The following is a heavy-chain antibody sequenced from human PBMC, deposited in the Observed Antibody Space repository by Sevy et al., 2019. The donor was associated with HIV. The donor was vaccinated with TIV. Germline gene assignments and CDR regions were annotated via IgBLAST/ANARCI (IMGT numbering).Heavy chain of an antibody. CDR1: GFTFSSYS. D-gene: IGHD3-22*01. Sequence: GGSLRLSCAASGFTFSSYSMNWVRQAPGKGLEWVSSISSSSSYTYYADSVKGRFTISRDNGKNSLYLQMNSMRAEDSGVYYGARADYYYGGGGSPVYYFDYWGQGTLVTVSS. V-gene: IGHV3-21*01. J-gene: IGHJ4*02. CDR3: ARADYYYGGGGSPVYYFDY. CDR2: ISSSSSYT.